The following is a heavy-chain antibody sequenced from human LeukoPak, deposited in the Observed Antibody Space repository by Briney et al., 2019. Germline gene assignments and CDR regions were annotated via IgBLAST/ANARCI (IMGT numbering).Heavy chain of an antibody. Sequence: ASVKVSCKASGYTFTSYGISWVRQAPGQGLEWMGWISAYNGNTNYAQKLQGRATMTTDTSTGTAYMELRSLRSDDTAVYYCARDLEDTAMSYYYYGMDVWGQGTTVTVSS. CDR1: GYTFTSYG. V-gene: IGHV1-18*01. J-gene: IGHJ6*02. CDR3: ARDLEDTAMSYYYYGMDV. D-gene: IGHD5-18*01. CDR2: ISAYNGNT.